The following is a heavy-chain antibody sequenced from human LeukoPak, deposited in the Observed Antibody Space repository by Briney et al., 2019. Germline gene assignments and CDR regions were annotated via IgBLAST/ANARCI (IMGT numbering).Heavy chain of an antibody. CDR2: INTDGTVT. D-gene: IGHD6-19*01. CDR3: ATKQWLAPPPDS. CDR1: GFTFSKYW. Sequence: PGGSLRLSCAASGFTFSKYWMLWVRQAPGKRLESVSRINTDGTVTTYADSVKGRFTVSRDNADNTMSLQMNSVRDEDTAVYYCATKQWLAPPPDSWGQGTPVTVSS. J-gene: IGHJ4*02. V-gene: IGHV3-74*01.